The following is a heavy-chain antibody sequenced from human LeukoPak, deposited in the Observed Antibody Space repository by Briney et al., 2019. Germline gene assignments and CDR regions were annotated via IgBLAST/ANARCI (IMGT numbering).Heavy chain of an antibody. CDR1: GYTFTSYG. CDR2: INPVGGTT. V-gene: IGHV1-46*01. CDR3: ARDLLAPDY. D-gene: IGHD1-26*01. Sequence: ASVKVSCKASGYTFTSYGISWVRQAPGQGLEWVGAINPVGGTTSYAQKFQGRVTMTRDTSTTTVYMELYSLRSEDTAVYHCARDLLAPDYWGQGTLVTVSS. J-gene: IGHJ4*02.